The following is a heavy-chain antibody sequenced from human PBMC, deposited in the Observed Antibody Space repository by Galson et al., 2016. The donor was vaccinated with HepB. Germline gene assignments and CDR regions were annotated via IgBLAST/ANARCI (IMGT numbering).Heavy chain of an antibody. D-gene: IGHD2/OR15-2a*01. V-gene: IGHV3-23*01. CDR1: GFAFNTYA. CDR2: VSGHAGST. J-gene: IGHJ5*02. CDR3: AKANIIMVTLGIYLDT. Sequence: SLRLSCATSGFAFNTYAMNWVRQAPRKGLEWVAGVSGHAGSTYYADSVKGRFAISRDNSKNTLFLQMNGLRADDTAVYYCAKANIIMVTLGIYLDTWGPGTLVTVSS.